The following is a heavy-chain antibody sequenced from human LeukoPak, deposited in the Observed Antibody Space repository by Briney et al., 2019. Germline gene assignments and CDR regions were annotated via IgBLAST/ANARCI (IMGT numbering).Heavy chain of an antibody. CDR2: MNPNSGNT. J-gene: IGHJ3*02. Sequence: ASVKVSCKASGYTFTSYDINWVRQATGQGLEWMGWMNPNSGNTGYAQKFQGRVTMTRNTSISTAYMELSSLRSEDTAVYYCARGGGYYDSSGYPHRHAFDIWGQGTMVTVSS. V-gene: IGHV1-8*01. CDR1: GYTFTSYD. CDR3: ARGGGYYDSSGYPHRHAFDI. D-gene: IGHD3-22*01.